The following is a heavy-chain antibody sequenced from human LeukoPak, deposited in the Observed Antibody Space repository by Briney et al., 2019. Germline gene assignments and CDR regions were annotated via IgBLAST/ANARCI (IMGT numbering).Heavy chain of an antibody. J-gene: IGHJ4*02. V-gene: IGHV3-20*04. D-gene: IGHD4-17*01. CDR3: ARAAHYGDYALVKYYFDY. Sequence: GGSLRLSCAASGFTFDDYGMSWVRQAPGKRLEWVSGINWNGGSTGYADSVKGRFTISRDNAKNSLYLQMNSLRAEDTALYYCARAAHYGDYALVKYYFDYWGRGTLVTVSS. CDR2: INWNGGST. CDR1: GFTFDDYG.